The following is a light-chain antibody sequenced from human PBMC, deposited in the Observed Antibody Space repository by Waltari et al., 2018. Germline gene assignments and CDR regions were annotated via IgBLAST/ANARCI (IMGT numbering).Light chain of an antibody. CDR2: GAS. V-gene: IGKV3-20*01. J-gene: IGKJ1*01. CDR3: LQWGASQWT. CDR1: QSVKSEY. Sequence: EIVLTQSPGTLSLSPGETATLSCRASQSVKSEYLTWYPQKPGQAPRPLVYGASSRATGILDRVSGSGSGTDFTLTIRRLEPEDFAVFYCLQWGASQWTFGQGTRVEVK.